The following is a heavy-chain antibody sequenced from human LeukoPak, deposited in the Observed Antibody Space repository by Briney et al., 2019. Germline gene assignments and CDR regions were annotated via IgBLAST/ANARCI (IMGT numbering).Heavy chain of an antibody. CDR1: GFTFSSYT. J-gene: IGHJ6*03. CDR2: IRSSSSPI. D-gene: IGHD3-16*01. V-gene: IGHV3-48*01. CDR3: ARWGVPIYYYYMDV. Sequence: GGSLRLSCAASGFTFSSYTMNWVRQAPGKGLEWVSYIRSSSSPIYYADSVKGRFTISRDNAKHSLYLQMNSLRAEDTAVYYCARWGVPIYYYYMDVWGKGTTVTVSS.